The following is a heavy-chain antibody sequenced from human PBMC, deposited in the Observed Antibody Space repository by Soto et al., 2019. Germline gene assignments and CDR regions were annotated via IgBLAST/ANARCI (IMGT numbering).Heavy chain of an antibody. J-gene: IGHJ4*02. CDR1: GYKFTDYY. Sequence: QVQLVQSGAEVKKPGASVKVSCKASGYKFTDYYIHWLRQAPGQGPEWMGWINPNSGDTNYVQNCEGGVTMTSDTSISTAYMDLSMLRSYDTAVYYCAILSNSGYYYYFDNWGQGTLVTVSS. V-gene: IGHV1-2*02. CDR3: AILSNSGYYYYFDN. CDR2: INPNSGDT. D-gene: IGHD5-12*01.